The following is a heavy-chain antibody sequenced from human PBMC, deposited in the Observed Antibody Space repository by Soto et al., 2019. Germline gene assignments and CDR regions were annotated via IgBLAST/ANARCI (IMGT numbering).Heavy chain of an antibody. V-gene: IGHV1-46*01. CDR3: ARVPLESWSGSKGVYFQH. D-gene: IGHD3-3*01. Sequence: ASVKVSCKASGYTFTSYYMHWVRQAPGQGLEWMGIINPSGGSTSYAQKFQGRVTMTRDTSTSTVYMELSSLRSEDTAVYYCARVPLESWSGSKGVYFQHWGQGTLVTVSS. J-gene: IGHJ1*01. CDR1: GYTFTSYY. CDR2: INPSGGST.